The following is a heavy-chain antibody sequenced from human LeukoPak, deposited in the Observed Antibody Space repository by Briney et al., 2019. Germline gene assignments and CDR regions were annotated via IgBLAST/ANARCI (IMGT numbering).Heavy chain of an antibody. CDR1: GGSFSSSSYY. CDR2: IYHSGST. D-gene: IGHD7-27*01. J-gene: IGHJ5*02. Sequence: PSETLSLTCTVSGGSFSSSSYYWGWIRQPPGEGLEWIGSIYHSGSTYYNPSLKSRVTISVDTSKNQFSLRLSSVTAADTAVYYCARQYAGDTWFDPWGQGTLVTASS. V-gene: IGHV4-39*01. CDR3: ARQYAGDTWFDP.